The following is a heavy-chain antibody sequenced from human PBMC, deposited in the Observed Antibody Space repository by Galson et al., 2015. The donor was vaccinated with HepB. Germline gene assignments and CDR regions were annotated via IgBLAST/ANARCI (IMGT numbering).Heavy chain of an antibody. CDR2: MNPNSGNT. Sequence: SVKVSCKASGYTFTSYDISWVRQATGQGLEWMGWMNPNSGNTGYAQKFQGRVTMTRNTSISTAYMELSSLRSEDTAVYYCARRHAWGYSYGFDYWGQGTLVTVSS. J-gene: IGHJ4*02. D-gene: IGHD5-18*01. CDR1: GYTFTSYD. V-gene: IGHV1-8*01. CDR3: ARRHAWGYSYGFDY.